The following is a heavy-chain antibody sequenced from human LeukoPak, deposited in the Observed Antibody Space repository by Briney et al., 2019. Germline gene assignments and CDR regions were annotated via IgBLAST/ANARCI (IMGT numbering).Heavy chain of an antibody. Sequence: PSQTLSLTCTVSGGSISSGGYYWSWIRQPPGKGLEWIGYIYYSGSTNYNPSLKSRVTISVDTSKNQFSLKLSSVTAADTAVYYCARATPLRTASGWYEDWGQGTLVTVSS. CDR3: ARATPLRTASGWYED. J-gene: IGHJ1*01. CDR2: IYYSGST. CDR1: GGSISSGGYY. V-gene: IGHV4-61*08. D-gene: IGHD6-19*01.